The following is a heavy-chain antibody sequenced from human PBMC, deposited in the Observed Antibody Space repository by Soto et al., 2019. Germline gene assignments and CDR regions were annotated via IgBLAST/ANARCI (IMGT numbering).Heavy chain of an antibody. J-gene: IGHJ3*02. D-gene: IGHD3-22*01. CDR3: AKGYDRSGYYAFDI. CDR1: GFTYSTYT. Sequence: SLRLSCAASGFTYSTYTMHWVRQAPGKGLEWVAVISYDGNNKFYADSVKGRFTISRDSTKQTLYLQMNSLRVEDTAEYYCAKGYDRSGYYAFDIWGQGTMVTVSS. CDR2: ISYDGNNK. V-gene: IGHV3-30-3*01.